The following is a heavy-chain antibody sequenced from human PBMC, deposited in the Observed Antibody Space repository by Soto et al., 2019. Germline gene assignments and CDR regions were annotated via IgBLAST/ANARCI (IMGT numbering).Heavy chain of an antibody. CDR3: AREDSIIIPAVSDF. D-gene: IGHD3-22*01. CDR1: GFTFTNYG. J-gene: IGHJ4*02. CDR2: VSKSGYA. Sequence: GGSLRLSCTVSGFTFTNYGINWVRQAPGKGLEWVSSVSKSGYAYYSDSVKGRFTISRDNAKNSVSLQMNTLRVEDTAVYYCAREDSIIIPAVSDFWGQGTLVTV. V-gene: IGHV3-21*01.